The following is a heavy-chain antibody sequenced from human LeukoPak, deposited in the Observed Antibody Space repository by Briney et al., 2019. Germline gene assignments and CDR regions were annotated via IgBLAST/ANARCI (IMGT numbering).Heavy chain of an antibody. CDR1: GGSISGYY. Sequence: PSETLSLTCTVSGGSISGYYWSWIRQPPGKGLEWIGYIYYTGSTNYNPSLKSRVIISVGTSKNQFSLKVSSVTAADTAVYYCVRSKSGTYGWFDPWGQGTLVTVSS. V-gene: IGHV4-59*01. CDR2: IYYTGST. J-gene: IGHJ5*02. D-gene: IGHD4-17*01. CDR3: VRSKSGTYGWFDP.